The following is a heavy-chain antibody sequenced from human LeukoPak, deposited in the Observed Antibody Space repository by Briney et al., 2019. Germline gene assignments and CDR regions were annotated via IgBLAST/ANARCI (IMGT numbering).Heavy chain of an antibody. Sequence: GGSLRLSCAASGFTFSSYAMSWVRQAPGKGLEWVSVISGSGGSTYYADSVKGRFTISRDNSKNTLYLQMNSLRAEDTAVYYCAKSQRNWANYYYAMDVWGQGTTVTVSS. J-gene: IGHJ6*02. CDR3: AKSQRNWANYYYAMDV. CDR1: GFTFSSYA. V-gene: IGHV3-23*01. D-gene: IGHD7-27*01. CDR2: ISGSGGST.